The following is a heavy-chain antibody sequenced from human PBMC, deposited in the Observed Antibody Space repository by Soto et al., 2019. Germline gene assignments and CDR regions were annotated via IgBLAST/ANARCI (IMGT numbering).Heavy chain of an antibody. CDR3: TSRKREENCSMNSCYVTH. V-gene: IGHV4-39*02. J-gene: IGHJ4*02. Sequence: QSQLQESGPGLVKPSETLSLTCTVSGGSISSSTYYWCWIRQPPGKGLEGIASISYSGNTFYNPSLKRRVTISVDASNNPFSLKLFSVTAADTAVYYCTSRKREENCSMNSCYVTHWGQGTLVTVSS. CDR1: GGSISSSTYY. CDR2: ISYSGNT. D-gene: IGHD2-2*01.